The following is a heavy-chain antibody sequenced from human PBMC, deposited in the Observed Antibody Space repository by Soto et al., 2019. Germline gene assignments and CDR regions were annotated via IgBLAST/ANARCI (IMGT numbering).Heavy chain of an antibody. J-gene: IGHJ4*02. Sequence: PSETLSLTCTVSGGSISSSSYYWGWIRQPPGKGLEWIGSIYYSGSTYYNPSLKSRVTISVDTSKNQFSLKLSSVTAADTAVYYCARAEGIVATIFYWGQGTLVTVSS. CDR1: GGSISSSSYY. CDR3: ARAEGIVATIFY. CDR2: IYYSGST. D-gene: IGHD5-12*01. V-gene: IGHV4-39*07.